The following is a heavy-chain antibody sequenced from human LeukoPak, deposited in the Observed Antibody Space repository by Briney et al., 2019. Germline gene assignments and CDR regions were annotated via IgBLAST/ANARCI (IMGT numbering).Heavy chain of an antibody. D-gene: IGHD1-14*01. CDR3: ARDGTQTIFDY. Sequence: GGSLRLSCAASGFTFSSYSMNWVRQAPGKGLEWVSYISSSTSTIYYADSVKGRFTISRDNAKNSLYLQMNSLRAEDTAVYYCARDGTQTIFDYWGQGTLVTVSS. CDR1: GFTFSSYS. CDR2: ISSSTSTI. V-gene: IGHV3-48*01. J-gene: IGHJ4*02.